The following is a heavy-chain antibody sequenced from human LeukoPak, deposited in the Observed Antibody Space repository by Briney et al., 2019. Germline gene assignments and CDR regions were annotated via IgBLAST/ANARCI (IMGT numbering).Heavy chain of an antibody. CDR2: IRYDGSNK. CDR1: GFTFSSYG. Sequence: GGSLRLSCAASGFTFSSYGMHWVRQAPGKGLEWVAFIRYDGSNKYYADSAKGRFTISRDNSKNTLYLQMNSLRAEGTAVYYCAKALAGGASGSYFDYWGQGTLVTVSS. D-gene: IGHD1-26*01. V-gene: IGHV3-30*02. CDR3: AKALAGGASGSYFDY. J-gene: IGHJ4*02.